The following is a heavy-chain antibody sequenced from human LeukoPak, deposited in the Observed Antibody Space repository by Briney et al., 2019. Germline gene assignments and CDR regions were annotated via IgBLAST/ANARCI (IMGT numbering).Heavy chain of an antibody. Sequence: GASVKVSCKASGYTFSSYGISWVRQAPGQGLEWMGWINPNSGGTNYAQKFQGRVTMTRDTSISTAYMELSRLRSDDTAVYYCARARMATIPTGYWGQGTLVTVSS. D-gene: IGHD5-12*01. CDR3: ARARMATIPTGY. CDR1: GYTFSSYG. J-gene: IGHJ4*02. CDR2: INPNSGGT. V-gene: IGHV1-2*02.